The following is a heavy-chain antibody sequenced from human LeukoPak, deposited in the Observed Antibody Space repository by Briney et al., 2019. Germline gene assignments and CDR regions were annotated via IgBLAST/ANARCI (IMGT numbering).Heavy chain of an antibody. D-gene: IGHD3-16*02. J-gene: IGHJ5*02. CDR3: ARENMITFGGVIAQNWFDP. CDR2: IYSGGST. CDR1: GFTVSSNY. Sequence: PGGSLRLSCAASGFTVSSNYMSWVRQAPGKGLEWVSVIYSGGSTYYADSVKGRFTISRDNSENTLYLQMNSLRAEDTAVYYCARENMITFGGVIAQNWFDPWGQGTLVTVSS. V-gene: IGHV3-53*01.